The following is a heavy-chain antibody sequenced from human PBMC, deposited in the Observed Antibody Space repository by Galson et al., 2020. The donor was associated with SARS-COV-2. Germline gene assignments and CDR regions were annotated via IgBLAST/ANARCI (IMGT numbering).Heavy chain of an antibody. CDR3: AREPAHYGDSL. J-gene: IGHJ4*02. Sequence: SEPLSLTCTVSGASIISGGYYWTSILQHPGKCLSWIGYIYNIGNTYYNPSLRSRLTISIDTSKNQFSLRPSSVTAADTAVYYCAREPAHYGDSLGGKGSLVTVS. V-gene: IGHV4-31*03. D-gene: IGHD4-17*01. CDR2: IYNIGNT. CDR1: GASIISGGYY.